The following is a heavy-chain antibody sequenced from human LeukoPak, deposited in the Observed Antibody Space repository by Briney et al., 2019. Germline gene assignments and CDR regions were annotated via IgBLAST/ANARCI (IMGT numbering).Heavy chain of an antibody. Sequence: GGSLRLSCAASGFTFSSYWMSWVRQAPGKGLEWVANIKQDGSEKYYVDSVKGRFTISRDNAKNSLYLQMNSLRAEDTAVYFCAKRGVVIRVILVGLHKEAYYFDSWGQGALVTVSS. J-gene: IGHJ4*01. CDR1: GFTFSSYW. D-gene: IGHD3-22*01. V-gene: IGHV3-7*03. CDR3: AKRGVVIRVILVGLHKEAYYFDS. CDR2: IKQDGSEK.